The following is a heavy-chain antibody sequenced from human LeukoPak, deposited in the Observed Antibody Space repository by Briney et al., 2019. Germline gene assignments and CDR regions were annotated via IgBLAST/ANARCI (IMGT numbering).Heavy chain of an antibody. D-gene: IGHD3-3*01. J-gene: IGHJ4*02. CDR2: IKQDGSEK. V-gene: IGHV3-7*01. Sequence: PGGSLRLSCAASGFTFSSYWMSWVRQAPGKGLEWVANIKQDGSEKYYVDSVKGRFTISRDNAKNSLYLQMNSLRAEDTAVYYCARDQLYFDLWSGYSDYFDYWGQGTLVTVCS. CDR3: ARDQLYFDLWSGYSDYFDY. CDR1: GFTFSSYW.